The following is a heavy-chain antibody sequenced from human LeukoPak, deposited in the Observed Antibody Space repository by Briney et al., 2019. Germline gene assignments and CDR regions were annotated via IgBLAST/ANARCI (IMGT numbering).Heavy chain of an antibody. J-gene: IGHJ4*02. CDR3: AKGDYYDSSGIDY. CDR2: ISGSGGST. CDR1: GFTFSSYA. D-gene: IGHD3-22*01. V-gene: IGHV3-23*01. Sequence: GGSLRLSCAASGFTFSSYAMSWVRQAPGKGLEWVSAISGSGGSTYYADSVKGRFTISRDNSKNTLYLQMNNLRAEDTAVYYCAKGDYYDSSGIDYWGQGTLVTVSS.